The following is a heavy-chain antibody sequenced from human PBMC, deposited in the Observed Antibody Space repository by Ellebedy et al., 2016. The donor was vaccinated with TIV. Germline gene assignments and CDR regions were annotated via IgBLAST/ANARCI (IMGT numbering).Heavy chain of an antibody. V-gene: IGHV3-30-3*01. D-gene: IGHD3-22*01. Sequence: GESLKISCAASGFTFTTYAMHWVRQAPGRGLDWVAVISYDGTNNYYEDSVKGRFTISRDNSNKTLYLQMNSLRTEETAVYYCARDGGLYDSSSYYHDAFDIWGQGTMVTVSS. J-gene: IGHJ3*02. CDR1: GFTFTTYA. CDR2: ISYDGTNN. CDR3: ARDGGLYDSSSYYHDAFDI.